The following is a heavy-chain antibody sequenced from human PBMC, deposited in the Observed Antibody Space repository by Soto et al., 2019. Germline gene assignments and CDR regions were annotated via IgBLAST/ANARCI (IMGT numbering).Heavy chain of an antibody. Sequence: CASPELSCKAPGYTFTNSGTSWARQDPGHGLEWMGWISAYKGNTNYAEKPQGRVTMTTDTATSTAYMDQRSLTAGDTAVYYSARDTEKWGQGTMVTVSS. CDR1: GYTFTNSG. V-gene: IGHV1-18*04. J-gene: IGHJ4*02. CDR3: ARDTEK. D-gene: IGHD4-17*01. CDR2: ISAYKGNT.